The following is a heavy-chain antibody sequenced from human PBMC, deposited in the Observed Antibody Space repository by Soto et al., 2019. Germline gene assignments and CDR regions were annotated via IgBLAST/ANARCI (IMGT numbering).Heavy chain of an antibody. Sequence: SETLSLTCSVSGGSITSLYWSWIRQPPGKGLDWIGYIYYTGSTNYNPSLKSRVTLSIDASKNQFSLKLSSVTAADTAIYYCAKVVPDGYSDVCGRGTLVTVSS. CDR2: IYYTGST. CDR3: AKVVPDGYSDV. D-gene: IGHD4-17*01. J-gene: IGHJ4*02. V-gene: IGHV4-59*01. CDR1: GGSITSLY.